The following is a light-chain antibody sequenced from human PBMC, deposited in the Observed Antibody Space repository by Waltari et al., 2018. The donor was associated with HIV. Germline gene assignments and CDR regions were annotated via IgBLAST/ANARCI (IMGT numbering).Light chain of an antibody. CDR1: SSDGGSYNL. CDR3: CSYAGSSTPV. CDR2: EVS. V-gene: IGLV2-23*02. J-gene: IGLJ2*01. Sequence: QSALTQPVSVSGSPGQSITISCTGTSSDGGSYNLVSWYQQHPGKAPKLMIYEVSKRPSGVSNRFSGSKSGNTASLTISGLQAEDEADYYCCSYAGSSTPVFGGVTKLTVL.